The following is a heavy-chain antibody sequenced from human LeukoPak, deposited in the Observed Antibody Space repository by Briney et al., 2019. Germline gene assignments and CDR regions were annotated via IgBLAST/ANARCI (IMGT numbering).Heavy chain of an antibody. J-gene: IGHJ6*02. CDR2: INQDGNEK. CDR3: ARRQYYYGSGSYYNQYYYYGMDV. D-gene: IGHD3-10*01. V-gene: IGHV3-7*01. CDR1: GFTFSNYY. Sequence: GSLRLSCAASGFTFSNYYMSWVRQAPGKGLEWVANINQDGNEKNYVDSVKGRFTISRDNAKNSLYLQMNSLRAEDTAVYYCARRQYYYGSGSYYNQYYYYGMDVWGQGTTVTVSS.